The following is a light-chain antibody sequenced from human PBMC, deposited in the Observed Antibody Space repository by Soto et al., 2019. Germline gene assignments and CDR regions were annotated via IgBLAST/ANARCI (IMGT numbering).Light chain of an antibody. CDR1: SSNIGAGYD. CDR3: QSYDSSLSGVV. V-gene: IGLV1-40*01. Sequence: QSVLTQPPSVSGAPGQRVNISCTGNSSNIGAGYDVHWYQQLPGTAPKLLIYGNSNRPSGVPDRFSGSKSGTSASLAITGLQAEDEADYYCQSYDSSLSGVVFGGGTKVTVL. CDR2: GNS. J-gene: IGLJ2*01.